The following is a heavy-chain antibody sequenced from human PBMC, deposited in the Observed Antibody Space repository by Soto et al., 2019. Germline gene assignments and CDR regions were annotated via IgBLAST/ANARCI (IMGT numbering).Heavy chain of an antibody. J-gene: IGHJ5*02. V-gene: IGHV4-31*03. Sequence: SETLSLTCTVSGGSISSGGYYWSWIRQHPGKGLEWIGYIYYSGSTYYNPSLKSRVTISVDTSKNQFSLKLSSVTAADTAVYYCAREHGDYFRSDPWGQGTLVTVSS. CDR3: AREHGDYFRSDP. D-gene: IGHD4-17*01. CDR2: IYYSGST. CDR1: GGSISSGGYY.